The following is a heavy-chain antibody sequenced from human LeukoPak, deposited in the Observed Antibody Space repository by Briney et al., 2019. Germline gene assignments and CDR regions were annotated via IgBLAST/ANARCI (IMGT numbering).Heavy chain of an antibody. CDR1: GFTFSSYA. J-gene: IGHJ3*02. V-gene: IGHV3-30-3*01. D-gene: IGHD1-7*01. CDR2: ISYDGSNK. Sequence: GGSLRLSCAASGFTFSSYAMHWVRQAPGKGLEWVAVISYDGSNKYYADSVKGRFTISRDYSKNTLYLQMNSLRAEDTAVYYCARDGTTLDAFDIWGQGTMVTVSS. CDR3: ARDGTTLDAFDI.